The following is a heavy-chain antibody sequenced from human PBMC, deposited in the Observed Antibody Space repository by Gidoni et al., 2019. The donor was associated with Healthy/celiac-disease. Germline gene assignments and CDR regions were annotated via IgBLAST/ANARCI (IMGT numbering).Heavy chain of an antibody. V-gene: IGHV4-34*01. D-gene: IGHD1-26*01. Sequence: QVQLQQWGAGLLKPSETLSLTCAVYGGSFSGYYWSWIRQPPGKGLEWIGEINHRGSNNYNPSLKRRVTISVDTAKNQFSLKLSSVTAADTAVYYCARRANIVGATLFDYWGQGTLVTVSS. CDR3: ARRANIVGATLFDY. J-gene: IGHJ4*02. CDR2: INHRGSN. CDR1: GGSFSGYY.